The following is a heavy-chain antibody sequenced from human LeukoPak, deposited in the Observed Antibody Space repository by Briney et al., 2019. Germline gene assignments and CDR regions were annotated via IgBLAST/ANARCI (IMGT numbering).Heavy chain of an antibody. Sequence: ASVKVSCKASGYTFTCYYMHWVRQAPGQGLEWMGWINPNSGGTNYAQKFQGRVTMTRDTSISTAYMELSRPRSDDTAVYYCALYNWNFGGWFDPWGQGTLVTVSS. CDR2: INPNSGGT. V-gene: IGHV1-2*02. J-gene: IGHJ5*02. CDR3: ALYNWNFGGWFDP. D-gene: IGHD1-7*01. CDR1: GYTFTCYY.